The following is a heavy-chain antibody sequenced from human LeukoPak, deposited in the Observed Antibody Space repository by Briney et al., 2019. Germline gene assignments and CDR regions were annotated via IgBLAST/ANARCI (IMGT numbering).Heavy chain of an antibody. D-gene: IGHD3-22*01. CDR3: ARPPYYYDSSAHAFDI. J-gene: IGHJ3*02. Sequence: GGSLRLSCAASGFTVSSNYMSWVRQAPGKGLEWVSVIYSGGSAYYADSVKGRFTISRDNSKNTLYLQMNSLRAEDTAVYYCARPPYYYDSSAHAFDIWGQGTMVTVSS. CDR2: IYSGGSA. V-gene: IGHV3-66*04. CDR1: GFTVSSNY.